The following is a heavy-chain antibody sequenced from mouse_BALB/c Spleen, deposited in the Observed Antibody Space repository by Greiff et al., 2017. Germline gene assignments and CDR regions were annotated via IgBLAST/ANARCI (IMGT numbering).Heavy chain of an antibody. CDR2: IDPANGNT. CDR1: GFNIKDTY. D-gene: IGHD2-4*01. V-gene: IGHV14-3*02. J-gene: IGHJ3*01. CDR3: ARGDYDAWFAY. Sequence: EVNLVESGAELVKPGASVKLSCTASGFNIKDTYMHWVKQRPEQGLEWIGRIDPANGNTKYDPKFQGKATITADTSSNTAYLQLSSLTSEDTAVYYCARGDYDAWFAYWGQGTLVTVSA.